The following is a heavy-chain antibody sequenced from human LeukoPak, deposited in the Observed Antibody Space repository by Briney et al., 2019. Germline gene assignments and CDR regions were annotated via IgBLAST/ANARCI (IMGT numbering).Heavy chain of an antibody. Sequence: SETLSLTCTVSGGSISSYYWSWIRQPPGKGLEWIGYIYYSGSTNYNPSLKSRVTISVDTSKNQFSPKLSSVTAADTAVYYCARGGRGPDAFDIWGQGTMVTVSS. J-gene: IGHJ3*02. CDR2: IYYSGST. CDR1: GGSISSYY. D-gene: IGHD3-10*01. CDR3: ARGGRGPDAFDI. V-gene: IGHV4-59*01.